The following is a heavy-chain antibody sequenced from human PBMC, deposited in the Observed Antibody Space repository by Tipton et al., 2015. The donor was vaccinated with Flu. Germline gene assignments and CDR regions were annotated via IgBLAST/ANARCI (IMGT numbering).Heavy chain of an antibody. Sequence: SGFTFSSYSMNWVRQAPGKGLEWVSSISSSSSYIYYADSVKGRFTISRDNAKNSLYLQMNSLRAEDTAVYYCARDPNLYYYCYGMDVWGQGTTVTVSS. CDR3: ARDPNLYYYCYGMDV. CDR2: ISSSSSYI. CDR1: GFTFSSYS. J-gene: IGHJ6*02. D-gene: IGHD1-14*01. V-gene: IGHV3-21*01.